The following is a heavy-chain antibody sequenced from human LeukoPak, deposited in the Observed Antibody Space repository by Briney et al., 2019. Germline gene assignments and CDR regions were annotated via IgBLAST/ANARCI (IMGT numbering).Heavy chain of an antibody. CDR1: GYSISSGYY. CDR3: ARGPRITLVRGGQWYFYMDV. V-gene: IGHV4-38-2*02. J-gene: IGHJ6*03. D-gene: IGHD3-10*01. Sequence: PSETLSLTCTVSGYSISSGYYWGWIRQPPGKGLEWIGSIYHSGSTYYNPSLKSRVTISVDTSKNQVSLKLSSVTAADTAVYYCARGPRITLVRGGQWYFYMDVWGKGTTVTVSS. CDR2: IYHSGST.